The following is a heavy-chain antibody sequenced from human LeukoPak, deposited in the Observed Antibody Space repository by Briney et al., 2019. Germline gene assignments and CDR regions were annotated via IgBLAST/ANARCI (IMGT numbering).Heavy chain of an antibody. Sequence: ASVTVSCTASGGTFSSYAISWVRQAPGQGLEWMGRIIPILGIANYAQKFQGRVTITADKSTSTAYMELSSLRSEDTAVYYCARERDILTGYYPIDVWGQGTLVTVSS. CDR2: IIPILGIA. J-gene: IGHJ4*02. D-gene: IGHD3-9*01. V-gene: IGHV1-69*04. CDR3: ARERDILTGYYPIDV. CDR1: GGTFSSYA.